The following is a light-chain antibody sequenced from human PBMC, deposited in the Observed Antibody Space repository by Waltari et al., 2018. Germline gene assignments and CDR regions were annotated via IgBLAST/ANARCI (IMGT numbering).Light chain of an antibody. CDR1: PGISNY. J-gene: IGKJ4*01. CDR2: AAS. V-gene: IGKV1-27*01. CDR3: QKYNNAPLT. Sequence: DIQMTQSPSSLSASVGDRVTITCRASPGISNYLAWYQQKPGKVPKLLIYAASTLQSVVPSRFSGSGSGTDFTLTISSLQPEDVATYYCQKYNNAPLTFGGGTKVEIK.